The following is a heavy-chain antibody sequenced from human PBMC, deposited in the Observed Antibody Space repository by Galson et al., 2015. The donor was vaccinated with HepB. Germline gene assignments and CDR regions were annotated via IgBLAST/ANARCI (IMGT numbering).Heavy chain of an antibody. CDR1: GFTFKNYA. CDR3: AKVGPDCGGDCYAVWDGYFDL. J-gene: IGHJ2*01. D-gene: IGHD2-21*02. V-gene: IGHV3-23*01. Sequence: SLRLSCAASGFTFKNYAMSWVRQAPGKGLEWVSGISGSGDDRYNADSVRGRFTISRDNSRNTVYLQMNSLRAEDTAAYYCAKVGPDCGGDCYAVWDGYFDLWGRGTLVTVSS. CDR2: ISGSGDDR.